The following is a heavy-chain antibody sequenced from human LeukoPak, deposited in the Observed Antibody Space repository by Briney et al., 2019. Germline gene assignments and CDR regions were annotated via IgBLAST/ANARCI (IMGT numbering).Heavy chain of an antibody. CDR1: GLTFSSYA. D-gene: IGHD1-26*01. V-gene: IGHV3-30-3*01. CDR2: ISYDGSNK. Sequence: GGSLRLSCAASGLTFSSYAMHWVRQAPGKGLEWVAVISYDGSNKYYADSVKGRFTISRDNSKNTLYLQMNSLRAEDTAVYYCAREIVGATSYWGQGTLVTVSS. J-gene: IGHJ4*02. CDR3: AREIVGATSY.